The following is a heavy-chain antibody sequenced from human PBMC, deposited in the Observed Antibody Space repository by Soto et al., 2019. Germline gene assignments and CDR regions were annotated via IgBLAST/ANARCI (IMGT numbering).Heavy chain of an antibody. CDR1: GGSISSSSYY. J-gene: IGHJ4*02. Sequence: PSETLSLTCTVSGGSISSSSYYWGWIRQPPGKGLEWIGSIYYSGSTYYNPSLKSRATISVNTSKNQFSLKLSSLTAADTAVYYCARHTPAISISDHWGQGTLVTVSS. V-gene: IGHV4-39*01. CDR2: IYYSGST. CDR3: ARHTPAISISDH. D-gene: IGHD2-15*01.